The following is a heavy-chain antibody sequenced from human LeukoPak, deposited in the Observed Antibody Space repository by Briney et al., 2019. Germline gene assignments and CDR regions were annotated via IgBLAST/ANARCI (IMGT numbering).Heavy chain of an antibody. CDR2: IIGSGDRI. J-gene: IGHJ6*02. CDR3: AKHRDFWSGSPDYGMDV. D-gene: IGHD3-3*01. Sequence: QSGGSLRLSCAASGFIFNGYAMSWVRQFPGKGLEWVSGIIGSGDRIYLADSVKGRFTVSRDNSRNTVFLVMNSLKDEDTAIYFCAKHRDFWSGSPDYGMDVWGQGTTVTVSS. V-gene: IGHV3-23*01. CDR1: GFIFNGYA.